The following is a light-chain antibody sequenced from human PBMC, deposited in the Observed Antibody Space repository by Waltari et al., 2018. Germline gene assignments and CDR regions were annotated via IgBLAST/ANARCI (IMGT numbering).Light chain of an antibody. CDR2: EAS. Sequence: QSALTQPPSASGSPGQSVPISCPGTSSDVGGYRQVPWYQQHPGKAPHLMIYEASHRPSGVPDRFSGSKSGNTASLTVSGLQAEDEADYYCSSYAGSKHFLFGGGTKLTVL. CDR1: SSDVGGYRQ. CDR3: SSYAGSKHFL. V-gene: IGLV2-8*01. J-gene: IGLJ2*01.